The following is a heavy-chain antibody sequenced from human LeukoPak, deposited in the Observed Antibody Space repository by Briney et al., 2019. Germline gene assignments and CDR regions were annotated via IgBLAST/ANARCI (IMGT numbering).Heavy chain of an antibody. D-gene: IGHD1-26*01. V-gene: IGHV4-59*08. CDR1: GGSFSGYY. CDR2: IYYSGST. J-gene: IGHJ5*02. Sequence: SETLSLTCAVYGGSFSGYYWSWIRQPAGKGLAWIGYIYYSGSTNYNPSLKSRVTISVDTSKNQFSLKLSSVTAADTAVYYCARHRLVGSSQFDPWGQGTLVTVSS. CDR3: ARHRLVGSSQFDP.